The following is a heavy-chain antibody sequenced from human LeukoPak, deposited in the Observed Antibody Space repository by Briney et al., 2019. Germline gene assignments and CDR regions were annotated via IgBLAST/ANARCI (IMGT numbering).Heavy chain of an antibody. Sequence: PGGSLRLSCAASGFTVSSNYMSWVRQAPGKGLEWVSIIYSGGSTNYADSVKGRFTISRDNSKNTLYLQMNSLRAEDTAVYYCASGSGSYRTPYYYIDVWGKGTTVTVSS. D-gene: IGHD3-10*01. V-gene: IGHV3-53*01. J-gene: IGHJ6*03. CDR1: GFTVSSNY. CDR3: ASGSGSYRTPYYYIDV. CDR2: IYSGGST.